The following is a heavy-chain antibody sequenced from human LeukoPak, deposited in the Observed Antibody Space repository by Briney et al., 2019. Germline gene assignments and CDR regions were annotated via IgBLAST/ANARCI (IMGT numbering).Heavy chain of an antibody. CDR1: GGSISSYY. D-gene: IGHD6-19*01. V-gene: IGHV4-59*01. CDR2: IYYSGST. Sequence: SETLSLTCTVSGGSISSYYWSWIRQPPGKGLEWIGYIYYSGSTNYNPSLKSRVTISVDTSKNQFSLKLSSVTAADTAVYYCARGKVAGTPVGYFQHWGQGTLVTVSS. CDR3: ARGKVAGTPVGYFQH. J-gene: IGHJ1*01.